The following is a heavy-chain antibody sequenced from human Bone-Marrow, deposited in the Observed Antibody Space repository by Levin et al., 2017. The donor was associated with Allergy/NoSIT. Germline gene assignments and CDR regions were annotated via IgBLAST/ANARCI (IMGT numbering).Heavy chain of an antibody. CDR3: ARDGQDYGDSLFPDY. Sequence: GGSLRLSCAASGFTFSSYSMNWVRQAPGKGLEWVSSISSSSSYIYYADSVKGRFTISRDNAKNSLYLQMNSLRAEDTAVYYCARDGQDYGDSLFPDYWGQGTLVTVSS. J-gene: IGHJ4*02. D-gene: IGHD4-17*01. CDR2: ISSSSSYI. CDR1: GFTFSSYS. V-gene: IGHV3-21*01.